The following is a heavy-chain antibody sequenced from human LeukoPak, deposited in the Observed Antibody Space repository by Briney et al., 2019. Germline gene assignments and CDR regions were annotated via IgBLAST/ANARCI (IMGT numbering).Heavy chain of an antibody. CDR3: TRYSAPWERTQDPMYYFDY. CDR1: GFTFGDYS. D-gene: IGHD1-26*01. J-gene: IGHJ4*02. V-gene: IGHV3-49*04. CDR2: IRSKAYGGTT. Sequence: GGSLRLSCTASGFTFGDYSMSWVRQAPGKGLEWVGFIRSKAYGGTTEYAASVKGRFTISRDDSKSIAYLQMNSLKTEDTAVYYCTRYSAPWERTQDPMYYFDYWGQGTLVTVSS.